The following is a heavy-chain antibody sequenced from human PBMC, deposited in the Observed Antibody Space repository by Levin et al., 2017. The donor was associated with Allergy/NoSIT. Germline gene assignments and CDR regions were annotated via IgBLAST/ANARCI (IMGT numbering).Heavy chain of an antibody. V-gene: IGHV1-2*04. J-gene: IGHJ5*02. Sequence: ASVKVSCKASGYTFTGYYMHWVRQAPGQGLEWMGWINPNSGGTNYAQKFQGWVTMTRDTSISTAYMELSRLRSDDTAVYYCARGHTGPEVTDCSSTSCYGSHNWFDPWGQGTLVTVSS. D-gene: IGHD2-2*01. CDR2: INPNSGGT. CDR3: ARGHTGPEVTDCSSTSCYGSHNWFDP. CDR1: GYTFTGYY.